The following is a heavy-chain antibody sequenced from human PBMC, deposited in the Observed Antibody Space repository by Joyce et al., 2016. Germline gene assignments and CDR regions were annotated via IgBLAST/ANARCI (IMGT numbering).Heavy chain of an antibody. D-gene: IGHD1-1*01. CDR3: TTERAGSWSGFDP. CDR1: GFSVSSNY. J-gene: IGHJ5*02. Sequence: EVQLVESGGDLVQPGGSLRLSCVGSGFSVSSNYMNWVRQAPGKGLEWVSVSYTGGSTYYADSVKGRFTISRDNSKNTVYLQMNNLRPEDTAMYFCTTERAGSWSGFDPWGQGTVVLVSS. CDR2: SYTGGST. V-gene: IGHV3-66*02.